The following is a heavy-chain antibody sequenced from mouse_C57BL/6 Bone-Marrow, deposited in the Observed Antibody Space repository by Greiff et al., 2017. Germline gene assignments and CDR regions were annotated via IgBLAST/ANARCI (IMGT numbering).Heavy chain of an antibody. J-gene: IGHJ1*03. CDR2: INPNNGGT. CDR3: ARDDYGRAWYVDV. V-gene: IGHV1-26*01. CDR1: GYTFTDYY. Sequence: EVQLLQSGPELVKPGASVKLSCKASGYTFTDYYMNWVKQSHGKSLEWIGDINPNNGGTSYNQKFKGKATLTVDKSSSTAYMERRSLTSEDSAVYYCARDDYGRAWYVDVWGTGTTVTVSS. D-gene: IGHD2-4*01.